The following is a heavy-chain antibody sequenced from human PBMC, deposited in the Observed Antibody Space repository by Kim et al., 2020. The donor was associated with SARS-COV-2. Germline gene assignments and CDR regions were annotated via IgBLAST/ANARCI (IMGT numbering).Heavy chain of an antibody. CDR3: ATAIAVAGTTIYYYYGMDV. CDR2: FDPEVGET. Sequence: ASVKVSCKVSGYTLTELSMHWVRQAPGKGLEWMGGFDPEVGETIYAQKFQGRVTMTEDTSTDTAYMELSSLRSEDTAVYYCATAIAVAGTTIYYYYGMDVWGQGTTVTVSS. J-gene: IGHJ6*02. D-gene: IGHD6-19*01. V-gene: IGHV1-24*01. CDR1: GYTLTELS.